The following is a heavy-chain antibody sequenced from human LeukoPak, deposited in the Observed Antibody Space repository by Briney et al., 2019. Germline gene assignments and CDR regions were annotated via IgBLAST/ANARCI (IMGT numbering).Heavy chain of an antibody. CDR2: IKSDGRGT. CDR1: GFTFSSYW. D-gene: IGHD3-9*01. V-gene: IGHV3-74*01. Sequence: GSLTLSWAASGFTFSSYWIHWVRQAPGKGLVWVSGIKSDGRGTSSADSVKGRFTFSRENAKNTLYLQMNSLRAEDTAVYYCRVLQYFDWLLFASWGKGPLVTVSS. CDR3: RVLQYFDWLLFAS. J-gene: IGHJ4*02.